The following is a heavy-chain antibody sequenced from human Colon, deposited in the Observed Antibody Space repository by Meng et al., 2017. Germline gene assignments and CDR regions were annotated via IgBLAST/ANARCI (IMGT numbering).Heavy chain of an antibody. V-gene: IGHV3-74*01. Sequence: GGSLRLSCAASGFTFSSYWMHWVRQAPGKGLVWVSRINSDGSSTSYADSVKGRFTISRDNAKNTLYLQMNSLRAEDTAVYYCASEAEMATRKLTYYYGMDVWGQGTTVTVSS. CDR3: ASEAEMATRKLTYYYGMDV. D-gene: IGHD5-24*01. CDR1: GFTFSSYW. CDR2: INSDGSST. J-gene: IGHJ6*02.